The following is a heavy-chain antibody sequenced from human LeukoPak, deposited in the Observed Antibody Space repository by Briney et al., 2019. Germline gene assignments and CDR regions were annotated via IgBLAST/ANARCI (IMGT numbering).Heavy chain of an antibody. CDR3: ATGGGWYFDY. D-gene: IGHD6-19*01. CDR2: IGQDGSEN. V-gene: IGHV3-7*01. Sequence: PGGSLRLSCAASGFTFSNYWMNWVRQAPGKGLEWVVSIGQDGSENYYVDSVKGRFTISRDNAKNSLYLQMNSLRVEDTAVYYCATGGGWYFDYWGQGALITASS. J-gene: IGHJ4*02. CDR1: GFTFSNYW.